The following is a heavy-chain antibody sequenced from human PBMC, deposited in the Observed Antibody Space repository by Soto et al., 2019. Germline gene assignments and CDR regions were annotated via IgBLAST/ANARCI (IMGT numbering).Heavy chain of an antibody. D-gene: IGHD5-12*01. V-gene: IGHV3-7*01. CDR2: INQDGNIK. J-gene: IGHJ4*02. CDR1: GFTFSSYW. CDR3: ARDRGDGYTDPYFDY. Sequence: GGSLRLSCAASGFTFSSYWMSWVRRAPVKGLEWVANINQDGNIKYYVDSVKGRFTISRDNAKNSLYLQMNSLRAEDTAVYYCARDRGDGYTDPYFDYWGQGTLVTVSS.